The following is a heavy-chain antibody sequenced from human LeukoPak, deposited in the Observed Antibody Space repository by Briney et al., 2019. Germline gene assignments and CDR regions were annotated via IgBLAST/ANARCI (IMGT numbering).Heavy chain of an antibody. CDR1: GGSISSGSYY. Sequence: SETLSLTCTVSGGSISSGSYYWSWIRQPAGKGLEWIGRIYTSGNTHYNPSLKSRVTISVDTSKNQFSLKLSSVTAADTAVYYCARRHSITMVRGVIITYFDYWGQGTLVTVSS. CDR3: ARRHSITMVRGVIITYFDY. V-gene: IGHV4-61*02. J-gene: IGHJ4*02. D-gene: IGHD3-10*01. CDR2: IYTSGNT.